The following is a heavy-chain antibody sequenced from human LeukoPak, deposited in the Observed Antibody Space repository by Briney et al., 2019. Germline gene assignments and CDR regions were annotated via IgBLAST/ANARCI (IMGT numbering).Heavy chain of an antibody. CDR2: FSGYNGKI. V-gene: IGHV1-18*01. D-gene: IGHD4-11*01. Sequence: ASVKVSSMASGYIFTIYGISWVRQAPGQGLEWMGWFSGYNGKIKYAQKHQGRVTMTPDTSASTAYMELRSLRSDGTAVYYCARDFGYSEEEVGYWGPGTLVTVS. CDR1: GYIFTIYG. CDR3: ARDFGYSEEEVGY. J-gene: IGHJ4*02.